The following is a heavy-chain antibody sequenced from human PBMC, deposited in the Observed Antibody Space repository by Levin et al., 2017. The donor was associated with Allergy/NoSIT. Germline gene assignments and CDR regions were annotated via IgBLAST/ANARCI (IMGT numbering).Heavy chain of an antibody. CDR2: IYYSGST. CDR3: ARASEVPAALFPTYGMDV. CDR1: GGSISSGGYY. Sequence: SETLSLTCTVSGGSISSGGYYWSWIRQHPGKGLEWIGYIYYSGSTYYNPSLKSRVTISVDTSKNQFSLKLSSVTAADTAVYYCARASEVPAALFPTYGMDVWGQGTTVTVSS. J-gene: IGHJ6*02. V-gene: IGHV4-31*03. D-gene: IGHD2-2*01.